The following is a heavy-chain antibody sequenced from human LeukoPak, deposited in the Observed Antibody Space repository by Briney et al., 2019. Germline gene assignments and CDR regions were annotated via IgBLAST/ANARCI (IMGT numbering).Heavy chain of an antibody. D-gene: IGHD7-27*01. Sequence: GGSLRLSCAASGITVSNNHMSWVRQAPGKGLEWVSIVNSDGITYNADSVKGRFIISRDNSKNTVSLGMNRLRVEDTAIYYCAAGWGFLDYWGQGTLVTVSS. J-gene: IGHJ4*02. CDR2: VNSDGIT. V-gene: IGHV3-66*01. CDR3: AAGWGFLDY. CDR1: GITVSNNH.